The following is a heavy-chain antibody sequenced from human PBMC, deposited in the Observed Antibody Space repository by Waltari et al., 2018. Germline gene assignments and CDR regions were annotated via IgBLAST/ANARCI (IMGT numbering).Heavy chain of an antibody. D-gene: IGHD1-1*01. V-gene: IGHV1-69*02. CDR2: SIPFLGIS. J-gene: IGHJ4*02. Sequence: QVQLVQSGAEVKKPGSSVKISCKASGGTFSSYTVTWVRQAPGQGLEWMGSSIPFLGISKYAQNLQARLTITVDQSTNTGYMERNSLRAEDTGVYYCARSGEMKGTVDYWGQGTLVTVSS. CDR1: GGTFSSYT. CDR3: ARSGEMKGTVDY.